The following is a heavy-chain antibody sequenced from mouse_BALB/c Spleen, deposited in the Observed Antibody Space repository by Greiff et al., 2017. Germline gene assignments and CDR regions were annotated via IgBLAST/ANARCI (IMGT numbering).Heavy chain of an antibody. CDR1: GYTFTDYA. V-gene: IGHV1S137*01. CDR3: ARDGYYGSSPYAMDY. D-gene: IGHD1-1*01. J-gene: IGHJ4*01. Sequence: QVQLQQSGAELVRPGVSVKISCKGSGYTFTDYAMHWVKQSHAKSLEWIGVISTYYGDASYNQKFKGKATMTVDKSSSTAYMELARLTSEDSAIYYCARDGYYGSSPYAMDYWGQGTSVTVSS. CDR2: ISTYYGDA.